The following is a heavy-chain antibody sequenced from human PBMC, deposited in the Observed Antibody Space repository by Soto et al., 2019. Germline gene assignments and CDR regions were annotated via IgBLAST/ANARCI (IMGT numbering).Heavy chain of an antibody. D-gene: IGHD3-10*01. CDR3: AKQRADYGSGADTFYFDS. CDR1: GVTFSNYA. CDR2: LSGSGGTT. Sequence: EVQLLESGGGLVQPGGSLRPSCTVSGVTFSNYAMNWVRQAPGKGLEWVSSLSGSGGTTYYADSVKGRFIISRDNSKNTLYLLMNSLRAEDTALYYCAKQRADYGSGADTFYFDSWGQGALVTVSS. V-gene: IGHV3-23*01. J-gene: IGHJ4*02.